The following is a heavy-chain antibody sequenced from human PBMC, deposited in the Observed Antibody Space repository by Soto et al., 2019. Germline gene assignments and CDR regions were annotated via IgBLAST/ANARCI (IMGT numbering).Heavy chain of an antibody. Sequence: ASVKVSCTVSGYTLTELSMHWVRQAPGKGLEWMGGFDPEDGETIYAQKFQGRVTMTEDTSTDTAYMELSSLRSEDTAVYYCAKQSPYVSWAYAFDIWGQGTMVTVSS. D-gene: IGHD3-10*02. CDR3: AKQSPYVSWAYAFDI. CDR1: GYTLTELS. J-gene: IGHJ3*02. V-gene: IGHV1-24*01. CDR2: FDPEDGET.